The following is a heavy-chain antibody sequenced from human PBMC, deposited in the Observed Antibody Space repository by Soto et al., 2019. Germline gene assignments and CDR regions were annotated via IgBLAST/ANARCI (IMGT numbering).Heavy chain of an antibody. CDR1: GYTFTRYG. Sequence: HVQLVQSGAEVKNPGASLKVSCKASGYTFTRYGIGWARQAPGQGLEWMGWINTYNGNTNYAQNVQGRVTLTTDTSTSTSYMEVRSLRSNDTAIYYCAMVDVYVTPSPQDVWGPGTTVIVSS. CDR3: AMVDVYVTPSPQDV. V-gene: IGHV1-18*01. CDR2: INTYNGNT. D-gene: IGHD3-16*01. J-gene: IGHJ6*02.